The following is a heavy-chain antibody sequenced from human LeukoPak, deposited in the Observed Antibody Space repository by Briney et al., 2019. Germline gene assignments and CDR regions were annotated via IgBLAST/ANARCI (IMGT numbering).Heavy chain of an antibody. J-gene: IGHJ4*02. CDR2: ISSSSSYT. V-gene: IGHV3-11*06. D-gene: IGHD6-13*01. CDR3: ARVKAAGSGYYFDY. CDR1: GFTLSDYY. Sequence: GGSLRPSCAASGFTLSDYYMSWIRQAPGKGLEWVSYISSSSSYTNYADSVKGRFTISRDNAKNSLYLQMNSLRAEDTAVYYCARVKAAGSGYYFDYWGQGTLVTVSS.